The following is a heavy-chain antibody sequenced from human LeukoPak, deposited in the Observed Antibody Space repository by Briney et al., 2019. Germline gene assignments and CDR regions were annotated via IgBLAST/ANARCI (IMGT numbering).Heavy chain of an antibody. D-gene: IGHD1-26*01. J-gene: IGHJ4*02. CDR2: ISYDGSKK. CDR3: AKACGASVPDY. Sequence: GGSLRLSCAASGFTFSSYGMNWVRQAPGKGQEWVAVISYDGSKKYYADSVKGRFTISRDNSKNTLYLQMNSLRAEDTAVYYCAKACGASVPDYWGQVTLVTVSS. V-gene: IGHV3-30*18. CDR1: GFTFSSYG.